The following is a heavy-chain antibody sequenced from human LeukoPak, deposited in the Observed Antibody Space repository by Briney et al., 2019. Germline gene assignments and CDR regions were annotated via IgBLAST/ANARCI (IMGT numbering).Heavy chain of an antibody. J-gene: IGHJ5*02. V-gene: IGHV1-2*02. D-gene: IGHD6-13*01. CDR1: GYTFTGYY. CDR3: ARDDGGGIAAGGTGIDP. Sequence: ASVKVSCRASGYTFTGYYKHWVRQAPGQGLEWMGWINPNSGGTNYAQKFQGRVTMTRDTSISTAYMELSRLRSDDTAVYYCARDDGGGIAAGGTGIDPWGQGTLVTVSS. CDR2: INPNSGGT.